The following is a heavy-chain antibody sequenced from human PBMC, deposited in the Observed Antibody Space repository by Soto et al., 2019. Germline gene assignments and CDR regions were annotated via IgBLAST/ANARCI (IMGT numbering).Heavy chain of an antibody. CDR1: GFTFSSYV. CDR3: ARDRVQWVVPTGGAFDT. CDR2: ILYDGGNK. J-gene: IGHJ3*02. D-gene: IGHD6-19*01. Sequence: QAHLVESGGGVVQPGRSLRLSCAASGFTFSSYVLHWVRQAPGKGLEWVARILYDGGNKYYADSVKGRFTISRDNSNNTLYLQMNSLRAEDTAVYYCARDRVQWVVPTGGAFDTWGQGTMVTVSS. V-gene: IGHV3-30-3*01.